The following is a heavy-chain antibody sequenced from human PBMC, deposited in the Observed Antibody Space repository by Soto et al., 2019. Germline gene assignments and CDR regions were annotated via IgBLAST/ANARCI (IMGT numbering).Heavy chain of an antibody. CDR1: GFTFSNYE. Sequence: EVQLVESGGGLVQPGGSLRLSCAASGFTFSNYEMHWVRQVTGKGLEWVSGIGTAGDTKYVGSVKGRFTISRDNAKNSLYLQINSLSAEDTAVYYCAGRRQVINDYYGLADWGQGTTVIVSS. V-gene: IGHV3-13*01. D-gene: IGHD2-21*01. CDR2: IGTAGDT. CDR3: AGRRQVINDYYGLAD. J-gene: IGHJ6*02.